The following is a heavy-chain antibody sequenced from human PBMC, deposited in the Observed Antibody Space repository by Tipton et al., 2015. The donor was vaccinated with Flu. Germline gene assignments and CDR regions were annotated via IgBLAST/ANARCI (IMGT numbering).Heavy chain of an antibody. Sequence: LSLSCTVSGGSISSSSYYWGWIRQPPGQGLEWIGGSYYSGSNYYNPYLKSPVTISVDTSKNQFSLKLSSVTAADTAVYYCARLDATVVVAASMAFDIWGQGTMVTVSS. D-gene: IGHD2-15*01. CDR3: ARLDATVVVAASMAFDI. V-gene: IGHV4-39*07. CDR1: GGSISSSSYY. J-gene: IGHJ3*02. CDR2: SYYSGSN.